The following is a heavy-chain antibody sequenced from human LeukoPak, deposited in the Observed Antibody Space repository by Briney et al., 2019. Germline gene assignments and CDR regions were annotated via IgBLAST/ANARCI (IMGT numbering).Heavy chain of an antibody. CDR1: GFNFNNFA. CDR2: MTGPADTT. J-gene: IGHJ4*02. Sequence: PGGSLRLSCAASGFNFNNFAISWVRQAPGKGPEWLSAMTGPADTTYYAESVKGRFTISRDYSKSMVYLQMTSLRVEDTAIYYCAKGAEIDHWGQGTLVTVSS. V-gene: IGHV3-23*01. CDR3: AKGAEIDH.